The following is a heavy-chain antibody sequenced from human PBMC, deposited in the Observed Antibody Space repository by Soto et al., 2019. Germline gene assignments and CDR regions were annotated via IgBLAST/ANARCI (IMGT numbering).Heavy chain of an antibody. D-gene: IGHD4-4*01. V-gene: IGHV4-4*02. CDR3: ARDEATTTKMGGLDL. Sequence: QVQLQESGPGLVKPSGTLSLTCAVSGGSISSSNWWTWVRQPPGKGLEWIGEIYHTGSTNNNPSLKRPITISVDKTKNQFSLKVTSVTAADTAVYYCARDEATTTKMGGLDLWGQGITVIVSS. J-gene: IGHJ6*02. CDR1: GGSISSSNW. CDR2: IYHTGST.